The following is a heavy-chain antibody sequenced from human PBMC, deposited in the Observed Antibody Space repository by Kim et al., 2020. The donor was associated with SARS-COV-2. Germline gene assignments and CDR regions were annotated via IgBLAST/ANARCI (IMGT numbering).Heavy chain of an antibody. V-gene: IGHV4-59*13. Sequence: SETLSLTCTVSGGSISSYYWSWIRQPPGKGLEWIGYIYYSGSTNYNPSLKSRVTISVDTSKNQFSLKLSSVTAADTAVYYCARGPPNYDILTGYYPGDLDIWGQGTMVTVSS. CDR2: IYYSGST. D-gene: IGHD3-9*01. CDR3: ARGPPNYDILTGYYPGDLDI. J-gene: IGHJ3*02. CDR1: GGSISSYY.